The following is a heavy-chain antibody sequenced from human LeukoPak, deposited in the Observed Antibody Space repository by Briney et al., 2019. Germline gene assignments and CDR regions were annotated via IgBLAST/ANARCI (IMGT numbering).Heavy chain of an antibody. CDR1: GFTFSSFA. CDR3: AKRITVAVGYYFDS. D-gene: IGHD6-19*01. J-gene: IGHJ4*02. CDR2: ISGGGANT. Sequence: GGSLRLSCVGSGFTFSSFAMSWVRQAPGKGVGWVPSISGGGANTYYADSVKGRFTISRDDSKNMQFLQMNSLRPEDTAVYFCAKRITVAVGYYFDSWGQGTLVTVSS. V-gene: IGHV3-23*01.